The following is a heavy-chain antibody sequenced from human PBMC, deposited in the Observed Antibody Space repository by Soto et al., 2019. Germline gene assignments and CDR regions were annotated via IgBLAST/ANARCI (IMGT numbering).Heavy chain of an antibody. CDR1: GFSFSSYG. Sequence: QVLLVESGGGVVQPGRSLRLSCAASGFSFSSYGMQWVRQAPGKGLEWVAVISYDGSNKYYADSVEDRFTISRDNSKKTLYLQMNSLRADDTAVYYCVAAQYFFDYCGQGTLVTVSS. CDR3: VAAQYFFDY. D-gene: IGHD6-19*01. J-gene: IGHJ4*02. V-gene: IGHV3-30*03. CDR2: ISYDGSNK.